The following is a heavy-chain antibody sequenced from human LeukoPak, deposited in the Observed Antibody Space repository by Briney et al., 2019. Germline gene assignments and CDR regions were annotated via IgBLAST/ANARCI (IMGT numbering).Heavy chain of an antibody. Sequence: ASVKVSCKASGGTFSSYAISWVRQAPGQGLEWMGGIIPIFGTANYAQKFQGRVTITADESTSTAYMELSSLRSEDTAVYYCARTWFGELLVSNWFDPWGQGILVTVSS. J-gene: IGHJ5*02. D-gene: IGHD3-10*01. CDR2: IIPIFGTA. CDR1: GGTFSSYA. V-gene: IGHV1-69*01. CDR3: ARTWFGELLVSNWFDP.